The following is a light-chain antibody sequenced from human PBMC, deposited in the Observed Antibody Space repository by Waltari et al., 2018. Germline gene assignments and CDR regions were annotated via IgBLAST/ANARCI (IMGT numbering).Light chain of an antibody. CDR3: QQYNIRPPDT. J-gene: IGKJ2*01. CDR1: QSVKSN. CDR2: GAS. V-gene: IGKV3-15*01. Sequence: EIVMTQSPATLSVSPGERATLSCRASQSVKSNLAWYQQKPGQGPRLLIYGASTRVTGIPARFSGSGSGTEFTLTISSLQSEDSAVYFCQQYNIRPPDTFGQGTKLEIK.